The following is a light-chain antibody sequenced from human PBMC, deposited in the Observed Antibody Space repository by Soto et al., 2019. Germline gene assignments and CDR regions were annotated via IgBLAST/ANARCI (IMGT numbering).Light chain of an antibody. CDR3: QQHNNWPI. CDR1: QSVSSY. Sequence: EIVLTQSPATLSLSPGERATLSCRASQSVSSYLAWYQQKPGQAPRLLIFDASNRATGVPARFSGSGSGTDFTLTISSLEPEDFAVYYCQQHNNWPIFGGGTKVEIK. V-gene: IGKV3-11*01. J-gene: IGKJ4*01. CDR2: DAS.